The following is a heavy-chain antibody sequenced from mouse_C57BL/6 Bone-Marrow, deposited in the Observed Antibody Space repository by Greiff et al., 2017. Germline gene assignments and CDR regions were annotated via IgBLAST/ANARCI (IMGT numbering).Heavy chain of an antibody. V-gene: IGHV5-15*04. J-gene: IGHJ4*01. Sequence: EVKLQESGGGLVQPGGSLKLSCAASGFTFSDYGMAWVRQAPRKGPEWVAFISNLAYSIYYADTVTGRFTISRENAKNTLYLEMSSLRSEDTAMYYCARRGYGNYPYAMDYWGQGTSVTVSS. D-gene: IGHD2-1*01. CDR1: GFTFSDYG. CDR2: ISNLAYSI. CDR3: ARRGYGNYPYAMDY.